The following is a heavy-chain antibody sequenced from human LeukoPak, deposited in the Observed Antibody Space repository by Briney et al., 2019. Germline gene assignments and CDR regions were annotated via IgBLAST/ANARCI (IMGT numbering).Heavy chain of an antibody. D-gene: IGHD5-24*01. CDR1: GGSISSYY. Sequence: SSETLSLTCTVSGGSISSYYWSWIRQPAGKGLEWIGRIYTSASTNYNPSLKSRVTISVDKSKNQFSLKLSSVTAADTAVYYCASSRDGYNQEDYWGQGTLVTVSS. CDR3: ASSRDGYNQEDY. J-gene: IGHJ4*02. V-gene: IGHV4-4*07. CDR2: IYTSAST.